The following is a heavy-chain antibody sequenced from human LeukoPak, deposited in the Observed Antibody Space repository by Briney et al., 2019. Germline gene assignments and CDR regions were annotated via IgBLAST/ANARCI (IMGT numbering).Heavy chain of an antibody. D-gene: IGHD4-17*01. V-gene: IGHV3-66*01. CDR3: VRGFRSVTTWGYFDY. Sequence: GGSLRLSCAASGSTVSTNYMSWVRQAPGKGLEWVSLIYSGGGTYYADSVKGRFTISRDNSRNTLSLQMNSLRVDDTAVYYCVRGFRSVTTWGYFDYWGQGALVTVSS. J-gene: IGHJ4*02. CDR2: IYSGGGT. CDR1: GSTVSTNY.